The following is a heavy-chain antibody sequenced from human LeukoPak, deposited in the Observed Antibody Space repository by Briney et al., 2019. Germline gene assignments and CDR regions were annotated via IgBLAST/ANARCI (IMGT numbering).Heavy chain of an antibody. J-gene: IGHJ3*02. V-gene: IGHV6-1*01. Sequence: SQTLLLTCAISGDSVSNNIAAWTWIRQSPSRGLEWLGRTYYRSKWYNDYAVSVRGRITVNPDTSKNQFSLQLNSVTPEDTAVYYCTREDRDTFDIWGQGTVVTVPS. CDR3: TREDRDTFDI. CDR1: GDSVSNNIAA. CDR2: TYYRSKWYN.